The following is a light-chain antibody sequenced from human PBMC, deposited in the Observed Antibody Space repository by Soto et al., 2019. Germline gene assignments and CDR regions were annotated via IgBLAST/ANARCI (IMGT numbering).Light chain of an antibody. CDR2: GAS. Sequence: EIVLTQSPATLSLSPGERATLSCRASQSVSSSLAWYQQKPGQAPRLLISGASNRATGIPARFSGSGSGTDFTLTISSLEPEDFAVYYCQQRNNWPQYTFGQGTKLEIK. V-gene: IGKV3-11*01. CDR3: QQRNNWPQYT. J-gene: IGKJ2*01. CDR1: QSVSSS.